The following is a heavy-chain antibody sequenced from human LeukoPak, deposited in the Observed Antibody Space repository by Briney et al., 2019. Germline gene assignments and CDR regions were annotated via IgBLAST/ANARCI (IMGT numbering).Heavy chain of an antibody. CDR2: ISSSGSTI. D-gene: IGHD3-10*01. CDR3: AEGNAFDI. J-gene: IGHJ3*02. CDR1: GFTFNSHA. Sequence: GGSLRLSCEASGFTFNSHAMTWVRQAPGKVLEWVSYISSSGSTIYYADSVKGRFTISRDNAKNSLYLQMNSLRAEDTAVYYCAEGNAFDIWGQGTMVTVSS. V-gene: IGHV3-48*04.